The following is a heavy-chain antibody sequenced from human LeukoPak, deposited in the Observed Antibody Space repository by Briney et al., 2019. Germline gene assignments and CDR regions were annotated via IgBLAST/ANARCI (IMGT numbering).Heavy chain of an antibody. Sequence: ASVKVSCKASGYTFTGYYMHWVRHAPGQGLEWMGWINPNSGGTNYAQKFQGRVTMTRDTSISTAYMELSRLRSDDTAVYYCARSQRFLEWLSPSFDYWGQGTLVTVSS. CDR1: GYTFTGYY. CDR3: ARSQRFLEWLSPSFDY. V-gene: IGHV1-2*02. CDR2: INPNSGGT. D-gene: IGHD3-3*01. J-gene: IGHJ4*02.